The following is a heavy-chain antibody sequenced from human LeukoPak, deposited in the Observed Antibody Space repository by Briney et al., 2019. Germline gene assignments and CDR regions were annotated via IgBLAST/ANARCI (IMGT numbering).Heavy chain of an antibody. CDR1: GGSFSGYY. V-gene: IGHV4-34*01. J-gene: IGHJ5*02. CDR2: INHSGGT. Sequence: SETLSLTCAVYGGSFSGYYWSWIRQPPGKGLEWIGEINHSGGTDYNPSLKSRVTISVDTSKNQFSLKLSSVTAADTAVYYCARGKYSSGWYLGWFDPWGQGTLVTVSS. D-gene: IGHD6-13*01. CDR3: ARGKYSSGWYLGWFDP.